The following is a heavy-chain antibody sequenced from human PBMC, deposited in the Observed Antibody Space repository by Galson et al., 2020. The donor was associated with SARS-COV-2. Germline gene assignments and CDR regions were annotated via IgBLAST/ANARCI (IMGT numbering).Heavy chain of an antibody. CDR1: GFTFSSYA. Sequence: GESLKISCAASGFTFSSYAMHWVRQAPGKGLDWVALISYDGNTESYADSVKGRVTISRDISKSTLYLQLNSLRPDDTAVYYCARRTEALIDYWGQGTLVTVSS. CDR2: ISYDGNTE. V-gene: IGHV3-30-3*01. CDR3: ARRTEALIDY. J-gene: IGHJ4*02.